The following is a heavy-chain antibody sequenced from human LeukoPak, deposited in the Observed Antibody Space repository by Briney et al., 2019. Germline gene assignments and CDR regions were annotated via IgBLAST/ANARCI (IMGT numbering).Heavy chain of an antibody. CDR1: GFTFSNYA. CDR2: ISGSGGST. D-gene: IGHD2-2*01. Sequence: GGSLRLSCAASGFTFSNYAMTWVRQAPGKGLEWVSGISGSGGSTYYADSVKGRFTISRDNSKNTLYLQMNSLRAEDTAVYYCAKEVTGIPAASFDYWGRGTLVTVSS. CDR3: AKEVTGIPAASFDY. V-gene: IGHV3-23*01. J-gene: IGHJ4*02.